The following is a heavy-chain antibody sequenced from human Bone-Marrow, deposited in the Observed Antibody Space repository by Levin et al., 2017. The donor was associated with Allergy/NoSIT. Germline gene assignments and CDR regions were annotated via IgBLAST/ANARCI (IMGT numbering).Heavy chain of an antibody. CDR2: IWYDGSNK. J-gene: IGHJ4*02. Sequence: GGSLRLSCAASGFTFSSYGMHWVRQAPGKGLEWVAVIWYDGSNKYYADSVKGRFTISRDNSKNTLYLQMNSLRAEDTAVYYCARGIAAAGTFDYRMDYWGQGTLVTVSS. CDR1: GFTFSSYG. V-gene: IGHV3-33*01. D-gene: IGHD6-13*01. CDR3: ARGIAAAGTFDYRMDY.